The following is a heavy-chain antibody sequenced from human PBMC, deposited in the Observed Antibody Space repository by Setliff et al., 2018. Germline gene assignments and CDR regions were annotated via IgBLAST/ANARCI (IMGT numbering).Heavy chain of an antibody. J-gene: IGHJ4*02. CDR2: INPNTGST. V-gene: IGHV1-2*02. Sequence: ASVKVSCKASGYTFTDYYIQWVRQAPGQGLEWMGWINPNTGSTYYRQRFQGRVTMTRDTSISTAYMDVNRLKSNDTAVYYCARDLRAATATGEYYFDFWGQGTLVTVSS. CDR3: ARDLRAATATGEYYFDF. CDR1: GYTFTDYY. D-gene: IGHD6-13*01.